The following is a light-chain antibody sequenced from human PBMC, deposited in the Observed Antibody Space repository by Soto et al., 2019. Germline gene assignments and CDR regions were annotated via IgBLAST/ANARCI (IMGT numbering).Light chain of an antibody. CDR2: AAS. CDR3: QQATSFPRT. V-gene: IGKV1-12*01. J-gene: IGKJ1*01. CDR1: QGIGSW. Sequence: DIQMTQSPSSVSASIGDRVTITCRASQGIGSWLAWYQQKPGKAPLLLIYAASSLQSGVPSRFSGSGSGTDFTLTISSLQPEDFATYHCQQATSFPRTFGQGTTGEIK.